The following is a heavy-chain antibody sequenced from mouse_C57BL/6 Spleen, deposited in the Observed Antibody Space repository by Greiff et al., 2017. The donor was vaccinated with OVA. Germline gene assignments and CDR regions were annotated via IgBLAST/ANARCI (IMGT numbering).Heavy chain of an antibody. CDR1: GFNIKDYY. CDR3: ARKNGSSYWYFDV. Sequence: EVKLMESGAELVKPGASVKLSCTASGFNIKDYYMHWVKQRTEQGLEWIGRIDPEDGETKYAPKFQGKATITADTSSNTAYLQLSSLTSEDTAVYYCARKNGSSYWYFDVWGTGTTVTVSS. CDR2: IDPEDGET. D-gene: IGHD1-1*01. V-gene: IGHV14-2*01. J-gene: IGHJ1*03.